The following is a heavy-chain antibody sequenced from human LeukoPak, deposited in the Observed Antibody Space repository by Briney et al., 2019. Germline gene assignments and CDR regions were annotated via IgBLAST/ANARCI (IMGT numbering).Heavy chain of an antibody. D-gene: IGHD3-10*01. Sequence: PGGSLRLSCAASGFTFSSYEMNWIRQAPGKGLEWISYISSSGSTKYYADSVKGRFTISRDNAKNSVFLQMNSLRAEDTAVYYCTRDPRVLDYWGQGTLVTVSS. CDR3: TRDPRVLDY. CDR1: GFTFSSYE. V-gene: IGHV3-48*03. CDR2: ISSSGSTK. J-gene: IGHJ4*02.